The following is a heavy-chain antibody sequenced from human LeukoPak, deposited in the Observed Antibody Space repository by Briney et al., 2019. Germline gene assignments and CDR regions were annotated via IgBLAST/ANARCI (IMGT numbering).Heavy chain of an antibody. D-gene: IGHD4-11*01. CDR3: ARHPDYSYDYFDY. V-gene: IGHV4-38-2*01. J-gene: IGHJ4*02. CDR1: GYSISSGYY. Sequence: SETLSLTCAVSGYSISSGYYWGWIRQPPGKGLEWIGSIYHSGSTYYNPSLKSRVTISVDTSKNKFSLKLSSVTAADTAVYYCARHPDYSYDYFDYWGQGTLVTVSS. CDR2: IYHSGST.